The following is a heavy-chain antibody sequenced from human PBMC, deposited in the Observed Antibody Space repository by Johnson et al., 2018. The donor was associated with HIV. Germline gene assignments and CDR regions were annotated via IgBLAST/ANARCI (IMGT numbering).Heavy chain of an antibody. CDR3: ARDVGLLAYCGGDCADAFDI. D-gene: IGHD2-21*01. CDR2: ISSGGSTI. CDR1: GFIFDDYG. Sequence: VQLVESGGGLVKPGGSLRLSCEGFGFIFDDYGLNWVRQAPGKGLEWVSYISSGGSTIYYADSVKGRFTISRDNAKKSLYLQMNSLRAEDTSVYYCARDVGLLAYCGGDCADAFDIWGQGTMVTVSS. V-gene: IGHV3-48*04. J-gene: IGHJ3*02.